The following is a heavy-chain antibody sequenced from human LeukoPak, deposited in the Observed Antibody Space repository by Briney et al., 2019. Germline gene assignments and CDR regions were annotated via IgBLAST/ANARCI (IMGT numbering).Heavy chain of an antibody. CDR1: GGSISGSSYY. D-gene: IGHD4-23*01. CDR3: ARHPTTTVVPD. CDR2: IYYSGST. V-gene: IGHV4-39*01. Sequence: PSETLSLTCTVSGGSISGSSYYWGWIRQPPGKGLEWIGSIYYSGSTYYNPSLKSRVTISVDTSKNQFSLKLSSVTAADTAVYYCARHPTTTVVPDWGQGTLVTVSS. J-gene: IGHJ4*02.